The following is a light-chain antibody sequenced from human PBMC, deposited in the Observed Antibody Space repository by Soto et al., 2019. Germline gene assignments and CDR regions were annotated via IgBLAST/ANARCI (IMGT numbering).Light chain of an antibody. CDR1: SASVLTSYY. J-gene: IGLJ2*01. CDR3: CSYAGTYTLV. V-gene: IGLV8-61*01. Sequence: QTVVSQEPSFSVSPGETVTLTCGLTSASVLTSYYPSWYQQTPGQAPRTLIYSTNIRSSGVPDRFSGSILGNKAALTITGAQADDESDYYCCSYAGTYTLVFGGGTKLTVL. CDR2: STN.